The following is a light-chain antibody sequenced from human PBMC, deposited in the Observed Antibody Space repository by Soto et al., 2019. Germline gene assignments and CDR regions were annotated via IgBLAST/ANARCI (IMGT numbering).Light chain of an antibody. Sequence: QSALTQPASVSGSPGQSITISCTGTSSDVGGFNYVSWYQQYPGKAPNLIINEVNKRPLGVSDRFSGSKSGNTASLPVSGLQAEDEADYYCSSYTTITTQVFGGGTKLTVL. J-gene: IGLJ3*02. CDR1: SSDVGGFNY. CDR3: SSYTTITTQV. CDR2: EVN. V-gene: IGLV2-14*01.